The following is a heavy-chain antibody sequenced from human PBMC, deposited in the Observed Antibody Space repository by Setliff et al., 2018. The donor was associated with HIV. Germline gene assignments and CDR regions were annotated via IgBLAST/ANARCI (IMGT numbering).Heavy chain of an antibody. CDR3: ARDDSNGNTDAFDI. Sequence: PSETLSLTCTVSGDSISSDDHYWSWIRQAPGKGLEWVANIRDDGSETYYAPSMKGRFTISRDNPKNSLYLQMTSLRAEDTAVYYCARDDSNGNTDAFDIWGQGTTVTVSS. D-gene: IGHD5-18*01. CDR1: GDSISSDDHY. CDR2: IRDDGSET. V-gene: IGHV3-7*03. J-gene: IGHJ3*02.